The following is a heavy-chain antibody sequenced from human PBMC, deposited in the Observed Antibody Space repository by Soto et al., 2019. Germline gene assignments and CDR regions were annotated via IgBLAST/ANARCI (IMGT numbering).Heavy chain of an antibody. V-gene: IGHV1-69*06. CDR2: IIPIFGTG. Sequence: SVKVSCKASVGTFSSYAISWVRQGPGQGLEWMGGIIPIFGTGSYAQKFQGRVTITADKSTSTAYMELSSLGSEDTAVYYCARERCSGGSCSLDFDYWGQGTLVTVSS. CDR3: ARERCSGGSCSLDFDY. D-gene: IGHD2-15*01. CDR1: VGTFSSYA. J-gene: IGHJ4*02.